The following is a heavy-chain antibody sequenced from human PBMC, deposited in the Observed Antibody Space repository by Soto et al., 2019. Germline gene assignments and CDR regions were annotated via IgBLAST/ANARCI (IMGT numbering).Heavy chain of an antibody. CDR2: IWYDGSNK. V-gene: IGHV3-33*01. CDR1: GFSHSIYI. CDR3: ARGGRLYYDSSGLAAFDI. D-gene: IGHD3-22*01. Sequence: WGSLRLACASPGFSHSIYIMHWDSHAPGKGLEWVAVIWYDGSNKYYADSVKGRFTISRDNSKNTLYLQMNSLRAEDTAVYYCARGGRLYYDSSGLAAFDIWGQGT. J-gene: IGHJ3*02.